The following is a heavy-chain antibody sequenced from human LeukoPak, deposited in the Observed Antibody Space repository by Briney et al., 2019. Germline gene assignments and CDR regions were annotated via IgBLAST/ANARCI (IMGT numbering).Heavy chain of an antibody. J-gene: IGHJ4*02. CDR1: GDTFSSYA. CDR3: AREQDYYDSSGYYSY. CDR2: IIPIFGIA. Sequence: SVKVSCKASGDTFSSYAISWVRRAPGQGLEWMGRIIPIFGIANYAQKFQGRVTITADKSTSTAYMELSSLRSEDTAVYYCAREQDYYDSSGYYSYWGQGTLVTVSS. D-gene: IGHD3-22*01. V-gene: IGHV1-69*04.